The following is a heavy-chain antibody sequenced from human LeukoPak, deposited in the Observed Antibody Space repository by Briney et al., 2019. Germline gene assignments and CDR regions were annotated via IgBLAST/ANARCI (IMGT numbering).Heavy chain of an antibody. CDR2: IYYSGST. D-gene: IGHD2-15*01. CDR3: ARGRWGGGSCYIDY. J-gene: IGHJ4*02. Sequence: SETLSLTCTVSGGSVSSSIYYWGWIRQPPGRGLEWIGSIYYSGSTYYNPSLKSRVTISVDTSNNQFSLKLNSVTAADTAVYYCARGRWGGGSCYIDYWDQGTLVTVSS. CDR1: GGSVSSSIYY. V-gene: IGHV4-39*07.